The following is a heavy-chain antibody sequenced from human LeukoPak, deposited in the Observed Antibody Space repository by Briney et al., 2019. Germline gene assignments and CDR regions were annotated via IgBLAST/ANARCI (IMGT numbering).Heavy chain of an antibody. J-gene: IGHJ4*02. CDR3: ANRAPYYYASGSHVDY. Sequence: GGSLRLSCAASGFTFSNYAMQWVRQAPGKGLEWVSVISGGGGTTSYADSVKGRFTISRDNSKSTLYLQMNSLRAEDTAVYYCANRAPYYYASGSHVDYWGQGTLVTVSS. CDR2: ISGGGGTT. V-gene: IGHV3-23*01. D-gene: IGHD3-10*01. CDR1: GFTFSNYA.